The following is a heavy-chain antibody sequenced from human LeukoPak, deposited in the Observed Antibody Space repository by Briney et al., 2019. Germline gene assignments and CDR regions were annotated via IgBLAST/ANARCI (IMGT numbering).Heavy chain of an antibody. J-gene: IGHJ3*02. Sequence: SQTLSLTCALSGDSVSSNSAAWHWIRQSPSRGLEWLGRTYYRSKWYSDYAVSVKGRITVHPDTSKNQFSLQLNSVTPEDTAVYYCAGDAATGGTGYTNAFDIWGQGTMVTVSS. CDR1: GDSVSSNSAA. CDR2: TYYRSKWYS. V-gene: IGHV6-1*01. D-gene: IGHD5-24*01. CDR3: AGDAATGGTGYTNAFDI.